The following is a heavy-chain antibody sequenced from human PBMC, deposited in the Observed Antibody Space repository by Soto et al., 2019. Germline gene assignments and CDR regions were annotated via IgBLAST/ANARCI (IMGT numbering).Heavy chain of an antibody. Sequence: QVQLVQSGAEVKKPGSSVKVSCKASGGTFSSYTISWVRQAPGQGLEWMGRIIPILGITNYAQKFQGRVTITADKSTSTAYVEMSSLRSEDTAVYYCATRRGDGYNDYWGQGTLVTVSS. V-gene: IGHV1-69*02. J-gene: IGHJ4*02. CDR3: ATRRGDGYNDY. D-gene: IGHD3-10*01. CDR2: IIPILGIT. CDR1: GGTFSSYT.